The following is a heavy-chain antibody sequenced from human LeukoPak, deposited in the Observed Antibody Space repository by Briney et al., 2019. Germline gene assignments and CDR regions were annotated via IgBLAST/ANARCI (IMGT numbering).Heavy chain of an antibody. Sequence: PGGSLSLSCAASGFIFNSYAMSWLRQARGKGLEGVTAISGSGGSTLYGVSVKGRLTISRDNSKNTLYLQMNSVRAGDTCVLYCASGYSYVDYWGQGTLVTVSS. CDR2: ISGSGGST. D-gene: IGHD5-18*01. V-gene: IGHV3-23*01. CDR1: GFIFNSYA. J-gene: IGHJ4*02. CDR3: ASGYSYVDY.